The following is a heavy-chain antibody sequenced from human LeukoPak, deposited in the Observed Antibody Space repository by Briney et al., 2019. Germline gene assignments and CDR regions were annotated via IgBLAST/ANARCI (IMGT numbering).Heavy chain of an antibody. CDR2: ISAYNGNT. CDR1: GYTFTNYG. V-gene: IGHV1-18*01. Sequence: ASVKVSCKASGYTFTNYGISWVRQAPGQGLEWMGWISAYNGNTNYAQKLQGRVTMTTDTSTSPAYMELRSLTSDDTAVYYCARVGAYCTSTSCLDYWGQGTLVTVSS. D-gene: IGHD2-2*01. J-gene: IGHJ4*02. CDR3: ARVGAYCTSTSCLDY.